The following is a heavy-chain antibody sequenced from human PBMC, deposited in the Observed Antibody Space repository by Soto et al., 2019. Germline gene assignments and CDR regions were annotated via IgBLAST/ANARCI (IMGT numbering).Heavy chain of an antibody. CDR3: ARQPGIVAPWPLPDYYYMDV. V-gene: IGHV4-59*08. J-gene: IGHJ6*03. Sequence: KSSETLSLTCTVSGGSISSYYWSWIRQPPGKGLEWIGYIYYSGSTNYNPSLKSRVTISVDTSKNQFSLKLSSVTAADTAVYYCARQPGIVAPWPLPDYYYMDVWGKGTTVTVSS. CDR1: GGSISSYY. D-gene: IGHD5-12*01. CDR2: IYYSGST.